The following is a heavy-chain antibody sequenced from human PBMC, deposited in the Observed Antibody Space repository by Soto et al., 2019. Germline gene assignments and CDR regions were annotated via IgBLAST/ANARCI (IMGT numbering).Heavy chain of an antibody. Sequence: SETLSLTCTVSGGSISSSSYYWGWIRQPPGKGLEWIGSTYYSGSTYYNPSLKSRVTISVDTSKNQFSLKLSSVTAADTAVYYCARHTPAISISDHWGQGTLVTVSS. CDR1: GGSISSSSYY. CDR2: TYYSGST. V-gene: IGHV4-39*01. CDR3: ARHTPAISISDH. D-gene: IGHD2-15*01. J-gene: IGHJ4*02.